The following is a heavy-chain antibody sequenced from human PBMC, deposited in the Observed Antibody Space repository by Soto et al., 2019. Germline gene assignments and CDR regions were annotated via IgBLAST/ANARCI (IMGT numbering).Heavy chain of an antibody. CDR1: GFTFSSYW. D-gene: IGHD3-3*01. Sequence: PGGSLRLSCAASGFTFSSYWMHWVRQAPGKGLLWVSRINDDASGTSYADSVKGRFAISRDNAKSTLYLHMNSLRAEDTAVYYCARGWVERLPRQPPSDYWGQGTLVTVSS. CDR2: INDDASGT. CDR3: ARGWVERLPRQPPSDY. V-gene: IGHV3-74*01. J-gene: IGHJ4*02.